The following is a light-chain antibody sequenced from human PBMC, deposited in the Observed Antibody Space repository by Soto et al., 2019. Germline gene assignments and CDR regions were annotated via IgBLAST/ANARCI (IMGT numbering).Light chain of an antibody. CDR2: TGS. CDR1: QGISNW. Sequence: DIQMTQSPSSVSASAGDRVSITCRASQGISNWLAWYQQKPGRAPKLLIYTGSSLQSGVPSRFSGTGSGTDFTSTRSSLQPEDVATYYCQQANSFPLTFGGGTKVEIK. V-gene: IGKV1-12*01. J-gene: IGKJ4*01. CDR3: QQANSFPLT.